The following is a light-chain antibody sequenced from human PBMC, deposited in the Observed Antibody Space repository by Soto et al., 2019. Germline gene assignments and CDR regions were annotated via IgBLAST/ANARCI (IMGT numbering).Light chain of an antibody. J-gene: IGKJ2*01. V-gene: IGKV2-30*02. CDR2: KVS. Sequence: DVVLTQSPLSLPVTLGQPASVSCRSPQSLVHSDGNSYLSWVQQRTGQSPRRLIYKVSNRDSRVPYRFSGCGSDTDFTLKISRVEAEEVGVYYGVHGTLCPYTVGQGTQMDI. CDR1: QSLVHSDGNSY. CDR3: VHGTLCPYT.